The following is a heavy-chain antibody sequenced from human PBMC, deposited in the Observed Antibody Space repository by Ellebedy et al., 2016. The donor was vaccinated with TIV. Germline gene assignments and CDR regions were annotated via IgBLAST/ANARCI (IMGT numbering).Heavy chain of an antibody. CDR2: IIPILGIA. D-gene: IGHD2-2*01. V-gene: IGHV1-69*04. CDR3: ARDTVGEEKDIVVVPAADYYYYGMDV. J-gene: IGHJ6*02. Sequence: ASVKVSCKASGGTFSSYAISWVRQAPGQGLEWMGRIIPILGIANYAQKFQGRVTITADKSTRTAYMELSSLRSEDTAVYYCARDTVGEEKDIVVVPAADYYYYGMDVWGQGTTVTVSS. CDR1: GGTFSSYA.